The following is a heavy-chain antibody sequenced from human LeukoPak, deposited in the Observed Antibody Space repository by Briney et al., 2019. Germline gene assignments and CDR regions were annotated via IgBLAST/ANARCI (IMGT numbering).Heavy chain of an antibody. CDR1: GFTFSSYS. J-gene: IGHJ4*02. CDR2: ISSSSSTI. Sequence: GGSLRLSCAASGFTFSSYSMNWVRQAPGKGLEWVSYISSSSSTIYYADSVKGRFTISRDNAKNSLYLQMNSLRAEDTAVYYCAGEGSSSSGNFDYWGQGTLVTVSS. D-gene: IGHD6-6*01. CDR3: AGEGSSSSGNFDY. V-gene: IGHV3-48*01.